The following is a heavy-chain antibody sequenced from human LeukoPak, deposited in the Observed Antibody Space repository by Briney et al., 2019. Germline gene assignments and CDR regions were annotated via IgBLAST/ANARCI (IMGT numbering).Heavy chain of an antibody. V-gene: IGHV3-53*01. Sequence: GGSLRLSCAASGFTVSSNYMSWVRQAPGKGLEWVSLLFSGGTTYYADSVKGRFTISRDNSKNTLYLQMNSLRAEDTAVYYCARDSYSDSSGYPGTFDIWGQGTMVTVSS. J-gene: IGHJ3*02. CDR3: ARDSYSDSSGYPGTFDI. D-gene: IGHD3-22*01. CDR2: LFSGGTT. CDR1: GFTVSSNY.